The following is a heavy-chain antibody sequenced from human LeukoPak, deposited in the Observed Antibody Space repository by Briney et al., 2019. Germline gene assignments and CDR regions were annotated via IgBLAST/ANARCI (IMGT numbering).Heavy chain of an antibody. CDR1: GFTFSSYS. V-gene: IGHV3-48*01. CDR3: ARGGSFDS. J-gene: IGHJ4*02. Sequence: PGGSLRLSCAASGFTFSSYSMNWVRQAPGKGLEWVSYISSSSSTINYADSVKGRFTISRDNAKNSLYLQMNSLRAEDTAVYYCARGGSFDSWGQGTHVTVSS. CDR2: ISSSSSTI.